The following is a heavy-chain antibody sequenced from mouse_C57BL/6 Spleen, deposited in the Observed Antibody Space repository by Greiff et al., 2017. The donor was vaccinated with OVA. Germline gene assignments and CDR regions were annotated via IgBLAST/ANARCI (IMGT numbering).Heavy chain of an antibody. CDR1: GYAFSSSW. J-gene: IGHJ4*01. Sequence: VEPGASVKISCKASGYAFSSSWMNWVKQRPGKGLEWIGRIYPGDGDTNYNGKFKGKATLTADKSSSTAYMQLSSLTSEDSAVYFCAREGPMDYWGQGTSVTVSS. V-gene: IGHV1-82*01. CDR3: AREGPMDY. CDR2: IYPGDGDT.